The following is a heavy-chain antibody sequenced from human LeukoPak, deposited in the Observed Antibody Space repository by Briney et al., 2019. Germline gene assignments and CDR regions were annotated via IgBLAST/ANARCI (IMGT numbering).Heavy chain of an antibody. CDR2: ISSSSSYI. V-gene: IGHV3-21*01. J-gene: IGHJ3*02. CDR1: GFTFSSYS. CDR3: ARFSTGGVGATAAFDI. Sequence: GGSLRLSCAASGFTFSSYSMNWVRQAPGKGLEWVSSISSSSSYIYYADSVKGRFTISRDNAKNSLYLQMNSLRAEDTAVYYCARFSTGGVGATAAFDIWGQGTMVTVSS. D-gene: IGHD1-26*01.